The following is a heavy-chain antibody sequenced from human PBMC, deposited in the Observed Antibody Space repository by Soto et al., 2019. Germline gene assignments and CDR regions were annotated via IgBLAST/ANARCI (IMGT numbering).Heavy chain of an antibody. Sequence: QVQLVQSGADVKKPGSSVKVSCQASGVTFSSETLGWVRQAPGQGLEWVGGIIPLFGTASYAQKFQGRVTSTPDESTGTVYMELRSLRSDDTAVYFCATELGENPASPFDAWGQGTLVTVSS. CDR3: ATELGENPASPFDA. J-gene: IGHJ4*02. CDR1: GVTFSSET. CDR2: IIPLFGTA. D-gene: IGHD3-10*01. V-gene: IGHV1-69*01.